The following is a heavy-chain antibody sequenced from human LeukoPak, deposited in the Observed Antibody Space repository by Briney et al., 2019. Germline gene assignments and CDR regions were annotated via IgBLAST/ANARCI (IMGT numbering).Heavy chain of an antibody. Sequence: PGASLRLSCAASGFTFSSYAMNWVRQAPGKGLQWVSALSGSGAKRYYADSVKGRFTISRDNSKNTLYLQMNRLRAEDTAVYYCAKDQGSYGMDVWGQGTTVTVS. CDR1: GFTFSSYA. CDR2: LSGSGAKR. CDR3: AKDQGSYGMDV. V-gene: IGHV3-23*01. J-gene: IGHJ6*02.